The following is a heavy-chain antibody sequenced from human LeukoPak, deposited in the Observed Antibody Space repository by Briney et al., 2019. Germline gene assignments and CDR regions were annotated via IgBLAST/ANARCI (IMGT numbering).Heavy chain of an antibody. CDR3: ARQYYDSSGYFRFAEYFQH. V-gene: IGHV3-7*01. CDR1: GFTFSSYW. Sequence: QSGGSLRLSCAASGFTFSSYWMSWVRQAPGKGLEWVANIKQDGSEKYYVDSVKGRFTISRDNAKNSLYLQMNSLRAEDTAVYYCARQYYDSSGYFRFAEYFQHWGQGTLVTVSS. J-gene: IGHJ1*01. D-gene: IGHD3-22*01. CDR2: IKQDGSEK.